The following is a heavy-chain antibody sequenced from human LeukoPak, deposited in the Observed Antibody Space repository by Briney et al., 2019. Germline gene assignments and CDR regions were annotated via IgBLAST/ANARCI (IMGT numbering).Heavy chain of an antibody. V-gene: IGHV4-34*01. CDR3: ARRPRIDYRPSPWFDP. CDR1: AGSFSGYY. D-gene: IGHD4-11*01. CDR2: IYHSGST. Sequence: SETLSLTCAVHAGSFSGYYCSWIRQPPGKGLEWIGEIYHSGSTNYNPSLKSRVTMSVDTSESQFSLKLSSVTAADTAVYYCARRPRIDYRPSPWFDPWGQGTLVTVSP. J-gene: IGHJ5*02.